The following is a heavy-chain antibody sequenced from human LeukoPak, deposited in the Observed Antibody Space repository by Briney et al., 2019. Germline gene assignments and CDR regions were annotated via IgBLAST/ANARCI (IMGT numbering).Heavy chain of an antibody. V-gene: IGHV4-34*01. D-gene: IGHD4-17*01. Sequence: SETLSLTCAVYGGSFSGYYWSWIRQPPGKGLEWIGEINHSGSTNYNPSLKSRVTISVDTSKNQFSLKLSSVTAADTAVYYCARGWDYGDYEYDYWGQGTLVTVSS. CDR3: ARGWDYGDYEYDY. CDR1: GGSFSGYY. J-gene: IGHJ4*02. CDR2: INHSGST.